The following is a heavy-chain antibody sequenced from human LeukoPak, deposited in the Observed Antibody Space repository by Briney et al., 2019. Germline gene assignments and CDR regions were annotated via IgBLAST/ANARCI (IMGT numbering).Heavy chain of an antibody. CDR1: GFIFSDHF. Sequence: GGSLRLSCAAFGFIFSDHFMAWVRQAPGKGLEWVALIKIDGRTYYPDSVKGRFTVSRDISRSMVYLQMNNLRVDDTAVYYCARHDYLGDWGQGTLVTVS. CDR3: ARHDYLGD. V-gene: IGHV3-53*01. CDR2: IKIDGRT. J-gene: IGHJ4*02.